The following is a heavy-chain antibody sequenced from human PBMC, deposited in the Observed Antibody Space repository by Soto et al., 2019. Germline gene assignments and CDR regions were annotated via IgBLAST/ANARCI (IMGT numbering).Heavy chain of an antibody. Sequence: EVQLLESGGGLIQPGGSLRLSCAASGLTFSSYAMSWVRQAPGRGLEWVSAMSGSGGSTYYADAVKGRFTISSDKSKNTLYLQMNSLRAGDAAVADCANEQVYVRGVSHNWFDPWGQGTLVTVSS. CDR3: ANEQVYVRGVSHNWFDP. CDR2: MSGSGGST. D-gene: IGHD3-10*02. CDR1: GLTFSSYA. J-gene: IGHJ5*02. V-gene: IGHV3-23*01.